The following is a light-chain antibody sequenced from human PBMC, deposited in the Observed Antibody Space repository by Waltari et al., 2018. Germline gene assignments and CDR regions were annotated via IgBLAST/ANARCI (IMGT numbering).Light chain of an antibody. CDR2: EVT. Sequence: QSALTQPASVSGSPGQSITISCPGPSNDVGNYNLVSSYQHHPGKAPKLMIYEVTKRPSGVSNRFSGSKAGNTASLTSSGLQADDEADYHCCSYAGSTTSLVFGGGTKLTVL. CDR1: SNDVGNYNL. J-gene: IGLJ2*01. CDR3: CSYAGSTTSLV. V-gene: IGLV2-23*02.